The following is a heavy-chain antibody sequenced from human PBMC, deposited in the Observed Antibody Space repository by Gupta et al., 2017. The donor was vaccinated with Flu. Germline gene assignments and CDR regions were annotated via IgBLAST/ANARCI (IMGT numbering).Heavy chain of an antibody. V-gene: IGHV3-11*01. Sequence: QVQLVESGGGLVKPGGSLRLSCAASGFTFSDYCMSWIRQAPGKGLEWVSYITNTGSVRDPADSVKGRFTISRDNAKNSLHLQMDSLRVDDTAVYYCARVATIFGVVRWGYGMDVWGQGTAVTVSS. J-gene: IGHJ6*02. CDR2: ITNTGSVR. CDR1: GFTFSDYC. CDR3: ARVATIFGVVRWGYGMDV. D-gene: IGHD3-3*01.